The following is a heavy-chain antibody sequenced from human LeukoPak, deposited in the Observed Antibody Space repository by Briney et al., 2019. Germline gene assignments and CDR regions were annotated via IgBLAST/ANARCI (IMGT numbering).Heavy chain of an antibody. J-gene: IGHJ3*01. V-gene: IGHV3-23*01. CDR2: ISGSGGST. CDR3: ARKGNAFDF. CDR1: GFTFSSYA. Sequence: GGSLRLSCAASGFTFSSYAMSWVRQAPGKGLEWVSAISGSGGSTYYADSVKGRFTISRDNTKNSLYLQMDSLRAEDTAVYYCARKGNAFDFWGQGTMVTVSS. D-gene: IGHD3-10*01.